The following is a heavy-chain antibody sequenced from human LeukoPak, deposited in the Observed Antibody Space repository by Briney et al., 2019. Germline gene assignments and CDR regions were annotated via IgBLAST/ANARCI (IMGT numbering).Heavy chain of an antibody. J-gene: IGHJ4*02. D-gene: IGHD2-21*01. Sequence: ASVKVSCKASGGTFSSYANSWVRQAPGQGLEWMGGIIPIFGTANYAQKFQGRVTITADESTSTAYMELSSLRSEDTAVYYCARGPLGDPAHFDYWGQGTLVTVSS. CDR2: IIPIFGTA. V-gene: IGHV1-69*01. CDR1: GGTFSSYA. CDR3: ARGPLGDPAHFDY.